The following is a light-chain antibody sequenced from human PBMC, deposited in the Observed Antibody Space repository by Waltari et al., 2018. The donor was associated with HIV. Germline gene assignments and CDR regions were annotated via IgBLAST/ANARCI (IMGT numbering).Light chain of an antibody. J-gene: IGLJ2*01. Sequence: SFVLTQPPSVSVAPGQTARITCGGKKIGSNSVHWYQQKPGQAPRLVVYDDNDRPSGIPERFSGSNSGNTATLTINRVEAGDEADYYCQVWDSSGDPYVVFGGGTKLTVL. CDR3: QVWDSSGDPYVV. V-gene: IGLV3-21*02. CDR1: KIGSNS. CDR2: DDN.